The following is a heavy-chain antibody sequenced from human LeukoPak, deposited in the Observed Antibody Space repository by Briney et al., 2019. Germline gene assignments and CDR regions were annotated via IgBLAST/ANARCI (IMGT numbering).Heavy chain of an antibody. CDR3: AREPPTVTTGAGFDY. J-gene: IGHJ4*02. D-gene: IGHD4-17*01. CDR2: INSDGSST. Sequence: GGSLRLSCAASGFTFSSYWMHWVRQAPGKGLVWVSRINSDGSSTSYADSVKGRFTISRDNAKNTLYLQMNSLRAEDTAVYYCAREPPTVTTGAGFDYWGQGTLVTVSS. V-gene: IGHV3-74*01. CDR1: GFTFSSYW.